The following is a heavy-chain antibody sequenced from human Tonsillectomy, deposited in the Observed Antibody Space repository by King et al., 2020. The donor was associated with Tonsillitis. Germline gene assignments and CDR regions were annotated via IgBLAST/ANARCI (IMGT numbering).Heavy chain of an antibody. V-gene: IGHV3-74*03. CDR3: ARDFYYGMDG. Sequence: DVQLVESGGGLFQPGGSLRLSCAASGFTFSSYWMYWVRQGPGKGLVWVSGINSGGSITTYADSVRGRFTISRDSAKNTLYLQMNSLRVEDTAMYYCARDFYYGMDGWGQGTTVTVSS. CDR2: INSGGSIT. CDR1: GFTFSSYW. J-gene: IGHJ6*02.